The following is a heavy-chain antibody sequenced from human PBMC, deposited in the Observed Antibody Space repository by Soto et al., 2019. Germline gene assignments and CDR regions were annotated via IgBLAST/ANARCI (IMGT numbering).Heavy chain of an antibody. Sequence: GGSLRLSCTASGFTFGDHAMIWVRQAPVKGLERVGFIISKAYGGTTEYAAPVKGRFTISRDDSKSIAYLQMNRLKTEDTAVYYCTRVVVVPAALRPQYYYYYGMDVWGQGTTVTVS. J-gene: IGHJ6*02. CDR1: GFTFGDHA. V-gene: IGHV3-49*04. D-gene: IGHD2-2*01. CDR3: TRVVVVPAALRPQYYYYYGMDV. CDR2: IISKAYGGTT.